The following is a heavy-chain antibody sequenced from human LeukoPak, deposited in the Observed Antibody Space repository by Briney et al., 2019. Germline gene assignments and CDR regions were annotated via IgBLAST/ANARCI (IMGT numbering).Heavy chain of an antibody. CDR2: INPNSGGT. D-gene: IGHD5-24*01. CDR1: GYTFTGYY. V-gene: IGHV1-2*02. CDR3: ARGDETLYYYYYMDV. J-gene: IGHJ6*03. Sequence: VASVKVSCKASGYTFTGYYMHWVRQAPGQGLEWVGWINPNSGGTNYAQKFQGRVTMTRDTSISTAYMELSRLRSDDTAVYYCARGDETLYYYYYMDVWGKGTTVTVSS.